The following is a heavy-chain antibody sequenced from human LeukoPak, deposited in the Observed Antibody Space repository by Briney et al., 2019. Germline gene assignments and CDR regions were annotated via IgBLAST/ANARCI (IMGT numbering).Heavy chain of an antibody. D-gene: IGHD3-22*01. CDR3: ARGVVYYRFEY. CDR2: SNPNSGDT. J-gene: IGHJ4*02. V-gene: IGHV1-2*02. Sequence: ASVKVSCKASGYTFTDYYIHWVRQAPGQGLEWMGWSNPNSGDTNYVQKFPSRVTMPRDTSISTAHMELSGLTSDDTAVYYCARGVVYYRFEYWGQGTLLTVSS. CDR1: GYTFTDYY.